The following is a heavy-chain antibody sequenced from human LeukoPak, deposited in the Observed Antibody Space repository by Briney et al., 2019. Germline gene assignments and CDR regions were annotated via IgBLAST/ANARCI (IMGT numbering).Heavy chain of an antibody. CDR3: ARVSDILTGRYYYMDV. Sequence: GGSLRLSCAASGFTFSSYAMSWVRQAPGKGLEWVSAISGSGGSTYYADSVKGRFTISRDNSKNTLYLQMNSLRAEDTAVYYYARVSDILTGRYYYMDVWGKGTTVTVSS. V-gene: IGHV3-23*01. CDR2: ISGSGGST. D-gene: IGHD3-9*01. CDR1: GFTFSSYA. J-gene: IGHJ6*03.